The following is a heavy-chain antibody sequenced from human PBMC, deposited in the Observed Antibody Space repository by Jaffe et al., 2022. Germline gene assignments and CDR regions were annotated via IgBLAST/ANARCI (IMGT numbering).Heavy chain of an antibody. CDR1: GFTFSDYD. D-gene: IGHD3-9*01. CDR3: ARGCLYDILTGYTYWYFDL. V-gene: IGHV3-11*01. Sequence: QVQLVESGGGLVKPGGSLRLSCAASGFTFSDYDMSWIRQTPGKGLEWISYITSIGSTPYYADSMKGRFTISRDNAKNSLYLQMNSLRAEDTAVYYCARGCLYDILTGYTYWYFDLWGRGTLVTVSS. CDR2: ITSIGSTP. J-gene: IGHJ2*01.